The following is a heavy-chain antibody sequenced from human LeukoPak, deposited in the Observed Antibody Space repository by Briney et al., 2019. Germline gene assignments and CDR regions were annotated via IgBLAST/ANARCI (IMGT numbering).Heavy chain of an antibody. Sequence: GGSLRLSCVASEFTFSSHAMNWVRQAPGKGLDWVSSISSSSSYIYYADSVRGRFTISRDNAKNSLYLQMNSLRAEDTAVYYCALDCSGGSCYVAYWGQGTLVTVSS. J-gene: IGHJ4*02. D-gene: IGHD2-15*01. V-gene: IGHV3-21*01. CDR3: ALDCSGGSCYVAY. CDR2: ISSSSSYI. CDR1: EFTFSSHA.